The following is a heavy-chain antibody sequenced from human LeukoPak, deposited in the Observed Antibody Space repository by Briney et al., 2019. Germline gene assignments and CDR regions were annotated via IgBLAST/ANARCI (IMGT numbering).Heavy chain of an antibody. D-gene: IGHD3-3*01. J-gene: IGHJ4*02. CDR2: ISAYNGNT. CDR3: ARGDRTIFGVVIIREFDY. Sequence: WASVKVSCKASGYTFTSYGISWVRQAPGQGLEWMGWISAYNGNTNYAQKLQGRVTMTTDTSTSTAYMELRSLRSDDTAVYYCARGDRTIFGVVIIREFDYWGQGTLVTVSS. CDR1: GYTFTSYG. V-gene: IGHV1-18*01.